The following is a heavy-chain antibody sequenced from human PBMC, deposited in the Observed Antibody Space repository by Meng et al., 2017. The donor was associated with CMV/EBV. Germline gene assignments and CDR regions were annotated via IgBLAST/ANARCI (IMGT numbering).Heavy chain of an antibody. Sequence: GESLKISCAASGFTFSSYWMSWVRQAPGKGLEWVANIKQDGSEKYYVDSEKGRFTISRDNAKNSLYLQMNSLRAEDTAVYYCARDGTIAAAGHSYYYYGMDVWGQGTTVTVSS. J-gene: IGHJ6*02. CDR2: IKQDGSEK. V-gene: IGHV3-7*01. CDR3: ARDGTIAAAGHSYYYYGMDV. D-gene: IGHD6-13*01. CDR1: GFTFSSYW.